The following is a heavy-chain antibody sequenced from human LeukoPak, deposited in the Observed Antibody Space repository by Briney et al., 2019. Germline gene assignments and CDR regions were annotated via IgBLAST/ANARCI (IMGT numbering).Heavy chain of an antibody. CDR2: ISAYNGNT. V-gene: IGHV1-18*01. Sequence: ASVKVSCKASGYTFTSYGISLVRQAPGQGLEWMGWISAYNGNTNYAQKLQGRVTMTTDTSTSTAYMELRSLRSDDTAVYYCARDLEYYDIFPGSFFDHWGQGTLVTVSS. D-gene: IGHD3-9*01. J-gene: IGHJ5*02. CDR1: GYTFTSYG. CDR3: ARDLEYYDIFPGSFFDH.